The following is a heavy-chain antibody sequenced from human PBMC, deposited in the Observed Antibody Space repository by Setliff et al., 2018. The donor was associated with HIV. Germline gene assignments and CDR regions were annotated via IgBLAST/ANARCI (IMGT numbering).Heavy chain of an antibody. CDR2: INYSGST. J-gene: IGHJ3*02. CDR1: GGSFSDYS. V-gene: IGHV4-34*01. D-gene: IGHD3-10*01. Sequence: SETLSLTCAAYGGSFSDYSWSWIRQPPGKGLEWIGEINYSGSTKYNPSLKSRVTISPNTSKSQFSLKLTSVTAADTAVYFCARIGSGNYSPFDIWGQGTMVTVSS. CDR3: ARIGSGNYSPFDI.